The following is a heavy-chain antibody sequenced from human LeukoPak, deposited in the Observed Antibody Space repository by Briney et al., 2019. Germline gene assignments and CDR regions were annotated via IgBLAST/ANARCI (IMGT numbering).Heavy chain of an antibody. Sequence: GASVKVSCKASGYTFTSYDINWVRQATGQGLEWMGWMNPNSGNTGYAQKFQGRVTMTRNTSISTAYMELSSLRSEDTAVYYCARGPGWGYYDFWSGYRWYMDVWGKGTTVTVSS. V-gene: IGHV1-8*01. CDR2: MNPNSGNT. D-gene: IGHD3-3*01. CDR3: ARGPGWGYYDFWSGYRWYMDV. J-gene: IGHJ6*03. CDR1: GYTFTSYD.